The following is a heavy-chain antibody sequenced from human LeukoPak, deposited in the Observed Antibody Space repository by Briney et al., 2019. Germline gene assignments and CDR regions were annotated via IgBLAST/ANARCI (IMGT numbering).Heavy chain of an antibody. CDR2: ITWNSRSI. V-gene: IGHV3-9*01. D-gene: IGHD2-8*01. J-gene: IGHJ6*02. CDR3: AKRSGGRSAATNADYYYDMDV. CDR1: GFTFSSYA. Sequence: SLRLSCAASGFTFSSYAMSWVRQAPGKGLEWVSGITWNSRSIGYADSVKGRFTISRDNAKNSLYLQMNSLRAEDTALYYCAKRSGGRSAATNADYYYDMDVWGLGTTVTVSS.